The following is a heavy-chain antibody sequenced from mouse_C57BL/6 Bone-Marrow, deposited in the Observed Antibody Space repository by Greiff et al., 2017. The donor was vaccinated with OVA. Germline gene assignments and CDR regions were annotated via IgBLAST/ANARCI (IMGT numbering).Heavy chain of an antibody. CDR2: IYPRSGNT. CDR3: ARPYVDYAMDY. Sequence: QVQLQQSGAELARPGASVKLSCKASGYTFTSYGISWVKQRTGQGLEWIGEIYPRSGNTYYNEKFKGKATLTADKSSSTAYMELRSLTSEDSAVYFCARPYVDYAMDYWGQGTSVTVSS. V-gene: IGHV1-81*01. J-gene: IGHJ4*01. CDR1: GYTFTSYG. D-gene: IGHD1-1*01.